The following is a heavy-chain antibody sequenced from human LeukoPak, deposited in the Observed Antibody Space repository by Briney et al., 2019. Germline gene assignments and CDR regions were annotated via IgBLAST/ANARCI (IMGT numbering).Heavy chain of an antibody. V-gene: IGHV3-30-3*01. CDR3: AREIYYYGSGSYNGMDV. CDR2: TSSDLNVK. J-gene: IGHJ6*02. CDR1: GFTFRNYV. Sequence: GGSLRLSCAASGFTFRNYVIHWVRQAPGEGLEWVAVTSSDLNVKLYADPVKGRFTISRDNSKNTPYLQMNSLRAEDTAVYYCAREIYYYGSGSYNGMDVWGQGTTVTVSS. D-gene: IGHD3-10*01.